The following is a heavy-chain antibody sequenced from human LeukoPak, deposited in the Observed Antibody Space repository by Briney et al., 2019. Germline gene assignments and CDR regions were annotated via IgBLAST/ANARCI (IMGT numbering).Heavy chain of an antibody. CDR1: GFSLSTSGMC. D-gene: IGHD2-21*02. CDR3: ARIQVVTAPYYYYYYMDV. V-gene: IGHV2-70*11. Sequence: SGPTLVNPTQTLTLTCTFSGFSLSTSGMCVSWIRQPPGKALEWLARIDWDDDKYYSTSLKTRLTISKDTSKNQVVLTMTNMDPVDTATYYCARIQVVTAPYYYYYYMDVWGKGTTATVSS. CDR2: IDWDDDK. J-gene: IGHJ6*03.